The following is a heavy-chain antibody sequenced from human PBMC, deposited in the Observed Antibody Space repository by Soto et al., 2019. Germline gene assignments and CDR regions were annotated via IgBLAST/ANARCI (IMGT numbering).Heavy chain of an antibody. V-gene: IGHV1-2*04. J-gene: IGHJ4*02. CDR2: INPNSGGT. CDR1: GYTFTGYY. D-gene: IGHD2-21*02. CDR3: ARSIVVVTALDY. Sequence: ASVKVSCKASGYTFTGYYMHWVRQAPGRGLEWMGWINPNSGGTNYAQKFQGWVTMTRDTSISTAYMELSRLRSEDTAVYYCARSIVVVTALDYWGQGTLVTVSS.